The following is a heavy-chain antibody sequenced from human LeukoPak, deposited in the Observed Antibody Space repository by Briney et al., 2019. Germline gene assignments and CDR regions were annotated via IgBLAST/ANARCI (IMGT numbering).Heavy chain of an antibody. CDR3: ARDRRYGSGSGSRYYGMDV. J-gene: IGHJ6*02. D-gene: IGHD3-10*01. V-gene: IGHV3-7*01. Sequence: GGSLRLSCAASGFTFSSYWMSWVRQAPGKGLEWVANIKQDGSEKYYVDSVKGRFTISRDTSKNTMYLQMNSLRAEDTAVYYCARDRRYGSGSGSRYYGMDVWGQGTTVTVSS. CDR1: GFTFSSYW. CDR2: IKQDGSEK.